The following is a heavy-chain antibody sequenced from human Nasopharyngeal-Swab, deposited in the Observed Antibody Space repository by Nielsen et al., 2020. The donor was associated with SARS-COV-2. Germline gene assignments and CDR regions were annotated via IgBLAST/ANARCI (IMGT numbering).Heavy chain of an antibody. CDR3: ARPGSSIVEDAFDI. Sequence: KVSCKGSGYSLTSYWIGWVRQMPGKGLEWMGIIYPGDSDTRYSPSFQGQVTISADKSISTAYLQWSSLKASDTAMYYCARPGSSIVEDAFDIWGQGTMVTVSS. J-gene: IGHJ3*02. CDR1: GYSLTSYW. CDR2: IYPGDSDT. V-gene: IGHV5-51*01. D-gene: IGHD2-15*01.